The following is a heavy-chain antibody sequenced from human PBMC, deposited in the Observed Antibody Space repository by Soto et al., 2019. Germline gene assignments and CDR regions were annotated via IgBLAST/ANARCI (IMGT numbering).Heavy chain of an antibody. J-gene: IGHJ6*03. D-gene: IGHD4-4*01. CDR2: INPSGGTT. V-gene: IGHV1-46*03. CDR3: AMRSKEGAYYYMDV. Sequence: QVQLVQSGTEVKKPGASVKVSCKASGFTFTSYYMHWVRQAPGQGLEWMGIINPSGGTTTYAQNFQDRVTMTRDTSTSTVYMELSSLRSEDTAVYYCAMRSKEGAYYYMDVWGKGTTVTVSS. CDR1: GFTFTSYY.